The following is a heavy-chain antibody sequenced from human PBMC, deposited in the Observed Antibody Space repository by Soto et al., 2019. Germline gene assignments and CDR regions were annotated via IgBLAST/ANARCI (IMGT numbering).Heavy chain of an antibody. CDR3: ARDDFYDSSGPSCDH. J-gene: IGHJ4*02. V-gene: IGHV1-46*01. CDR2: INPSGGST. Sequence: QVQLVQSGAEVKKPGASVKVSCKASGYTFTKYYIHWVRQAPGQGLEWLGIINPSGGSTNYAQKFQGRVTMTRDTSTSTVYMELSSLRSEDTAVYYCARDDFYDSSGPSCDHWGQGTLVTVSS. CDR1: GYTFTKYY. D-gene: IGHD3-22*01.